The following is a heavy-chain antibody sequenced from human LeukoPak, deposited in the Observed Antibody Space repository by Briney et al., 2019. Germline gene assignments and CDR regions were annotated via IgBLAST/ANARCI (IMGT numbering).Heavy chain of an antibody. V-gene: IGHV3-48*01. CDR1: GFTFSSYS. CDR2: ISSSSSTI. CDR3: ARDRMIVVGTIYYYYMDV. D-gene: IGHD3-22*01. J-gene: IGHJ6*03. Sequence: PGGSLRLPCAASGFTFSSYSMNWARQAPGKGREWVSYISSSSSTIYYADAVKGRFTISRDNAKNSLYLQMNSLRAEDAAVYYCARDRMIVVGTIYYYYMDVWGKGTTVTVSS.